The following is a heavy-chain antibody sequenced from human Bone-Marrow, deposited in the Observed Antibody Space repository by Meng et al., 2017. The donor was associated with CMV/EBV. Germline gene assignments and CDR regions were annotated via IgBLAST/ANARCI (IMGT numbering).Heavy chain of an antibody. CDR1: GYSISSGYY. Sequence: SGPTLVKPTETLSLTCTVSGYSISSGYYWGWIRQPPGKGLEWIGSIYHSGSTYYNPSLKSRVTISVDTSKNQFSLKLSSVTAADTAVYYCARDPESGGNSGYWGQGTLVTVSS. D-gene: IGHD4-23*01. J-gene: IGHJ4*02. CDR2: IYHSGST. CDR3: ARDPESGGNSGY. V-gene: IGHV4-38-2*02.